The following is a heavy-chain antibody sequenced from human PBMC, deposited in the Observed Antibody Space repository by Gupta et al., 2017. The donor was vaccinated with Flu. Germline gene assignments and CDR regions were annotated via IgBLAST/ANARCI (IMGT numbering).Heavy chain of an antibody. CDR3: ANRYGVRQVGIES. J-gene: IGHJ4*02. Sequence: EVQLLESGGALVQPGGSLRLSCAAPGFTFSNYAMNWVRQAPGKGLEWVSSIGGRGDGTSFADSVKGRLTISRDNSNNILYLQMTRLTADDTAMYYCANRYGVRQVGIESWGQGTLVTVSS. CDR1: GFTFSNYA. D-gene: IGHD1-26*01. V-gene: IGHV3-23*01. CDR2: IGGRGDGT.